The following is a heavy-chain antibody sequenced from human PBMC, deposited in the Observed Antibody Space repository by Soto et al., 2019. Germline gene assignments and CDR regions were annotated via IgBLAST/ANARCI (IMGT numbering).Heavy chain of an antibody. CDR2: INHSGST. Sequence: QVQLQQWGAGLLKPSETLSLTCAVYGGSFSGYYWSWIRQPPGKGLEWIGEINHSGSTNYNPSLKLPAPIALQPSKTQFSLTLSSVTAADTAVYYCASTTYYDILTGYLDAFDIWGQGTMVTVSS. J-gene: IGHJ3*02. D-gene: IGHD3-9*01. V-gene: IGHV4-34*01. CDR3: ASTTYYDILTGYLDAFDI. CDR1: GGSFSGYY.